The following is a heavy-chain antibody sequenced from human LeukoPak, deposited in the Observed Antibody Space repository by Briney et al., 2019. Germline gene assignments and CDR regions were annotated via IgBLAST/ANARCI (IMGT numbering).Heavy chain of an antibody. CDR2: IYYSGNT. Sequence: SETLSLTCTVSGVSISSYYWSWIRQPPGKGLEWIGYIYYSGNTNYNPSLKSRVTISIDTSKNQFSLKLNSVTAADTAVYYCAGVGSGNFDYWGQGTLVTVSS. V-gene: IGHV4-59*08. CDR3: AGVGSGNFDY. CDR1: GVSISSYY. D-gene: IGHD1-26*01. J-gene: IGHJ4*02.